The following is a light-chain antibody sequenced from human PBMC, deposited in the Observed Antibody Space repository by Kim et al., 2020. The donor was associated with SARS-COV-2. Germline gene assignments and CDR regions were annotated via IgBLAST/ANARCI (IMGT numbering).Light chain of an antibody. CDR1: GLRSYY. V-gene: IGLV3-19*01. CDR3: NSRDSSGNHVV. Sequence: ALGQTVRIKCQGDGLRSYYASWYQQKPGQAPVLVIYDKNNRPSGIPDRFSGSRSGNTASLTITGAQAEDKADYYCNSRDSSGNHVVFGGGTQLTVL. J-gene: IGLJ2*01. CDR2: DKN.